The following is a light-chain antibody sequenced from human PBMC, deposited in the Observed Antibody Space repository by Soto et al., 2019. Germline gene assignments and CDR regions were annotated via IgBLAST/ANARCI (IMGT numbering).Light chain of an antibody. CDR2: GAS. CDR1: QSVSNN. Sequence: IVMTQSPAALSVSPREKATLSCRASQSVSNNLAWYQQKPGQTPRLLIYGASTRATGIPVRFSGSGSGTEFTLTISSLQSEDFAVYYCQQYNNWPPVTFGQGTKVDNK. CDR3: QQYNNWPPVT. J-gene: IGKJ2*01. V-gene: IGKV3-15*01.